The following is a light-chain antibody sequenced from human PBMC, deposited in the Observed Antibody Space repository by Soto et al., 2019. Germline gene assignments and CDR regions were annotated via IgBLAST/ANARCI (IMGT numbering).Light chain of an antibody. J-gene: IGKJ3*01. CDR2: KAS. CDR1: QSISSC. CDR3: QQFNTFPFT. V-gene: IGKV1-5*03. Sequence: DIQMTQSPSTLSASVGDRVTITCRASQSISSCLAWYQQKPGKAPKLLIYKASNLLSGVPSSFSGSGSGTEFTLTISSLQPDDFAVYYCQQFNTFPFTFGPGTKVDIK.